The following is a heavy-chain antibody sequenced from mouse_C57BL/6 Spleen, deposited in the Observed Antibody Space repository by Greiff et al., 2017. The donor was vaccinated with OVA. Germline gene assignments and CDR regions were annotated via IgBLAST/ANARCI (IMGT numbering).Heavy chain of an antibody. V-gene: IGHV2-9*01. CDR2: IWGGGST. J-gene: IGHJ1*03. CDR3: AKRAYYSNYVGYFDV. Sequence: VMLVESGPGLVAPSQSLSITCTVSGFSLTSYGVDWVRQPPGKGLEWLGVIWGGGSTNYNSALMSRLSISKDNSKSQVFLKMNSLQTDDTAMYYCAKRAYYSNYVGYFDVWGTGTTVTVSS. CDR1: GFSLTSYG. D-gene: IGHD2-5*01.